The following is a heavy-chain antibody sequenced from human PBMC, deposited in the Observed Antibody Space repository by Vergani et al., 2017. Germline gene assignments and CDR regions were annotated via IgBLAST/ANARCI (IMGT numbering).Heavy chain of an antibody. CDR2: INAGIGNT. CDR1: GYTFTSYA. V-gene: IGHV1-3*01. Sequence: QVQLVQSGAEVKKPGASVKVSCKASGYTFTSYAMHWVRQAPGKRLEGMGWINAGIGNTKYSQKFQGRVTITRDTSARTAYMELSSLRSEDTAVYYCASASREAARQLSFDYWGQGTLVTVSS. J-gene: IGHJ4*02. CDR3: ASASREAARQLSFDY. D-gene: IGHD6-6*01.